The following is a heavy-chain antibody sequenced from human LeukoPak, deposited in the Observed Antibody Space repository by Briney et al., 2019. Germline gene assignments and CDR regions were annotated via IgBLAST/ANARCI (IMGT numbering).Heavy chain of an antibody. CDR1: GFTFSDYG. Sequence: PGRSLRLSCAASGFTFSDYGMHWVRQAPGKGLEWVAVIWYDGSTKFYADSAKGRFTISRDNSKNTLWLQMNSLRAGDTAVYYCARENELVVPPSNHRTYYMDVWGQGTLVTVSS. V-gene: IGHV3-33*01. D-gene: IGHD2-2*01. CDR3: ARENELVVPPSNHRTYYMDV. J-gene: IGHJ4*02. CDR2: IWYDGSTK.